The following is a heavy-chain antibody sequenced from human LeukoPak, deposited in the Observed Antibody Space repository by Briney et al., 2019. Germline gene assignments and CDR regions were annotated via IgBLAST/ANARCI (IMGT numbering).Heavy chain of an antibody. Sequence: PSETLSLTCTVSGDTISSSSYYWGWIRQPPGKELEWIGSIYYSGSTYYNPSLNSRVTISVDTSKNQFSLKLSSVTAADTAVYYCARDYLGGNPDAFDIWGQGTMVTVSS. J-gene: IGHJ3*02. CDR1: GDTISSSSYY. CDR3: ARDYLGGNPDAFDI. D-gene: IGHD4-23*01. V-gene: IGHV4-39*07. CDR2: IYYSGST.